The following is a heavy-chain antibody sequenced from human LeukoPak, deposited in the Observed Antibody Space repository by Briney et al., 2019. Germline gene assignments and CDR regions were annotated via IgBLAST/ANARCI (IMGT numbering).Heavy chain of an antibody. D-gene: IGHD3-3*01. CDR3: VRGSLASGVVVYYYYYLDV. J-gene: IGHJ6*03. CDR1: GFTFSSYA. V-gene: IGHV3-23*01. CDR2: ISGSGGST. Sequence: GGSLRLSCAASGFTFSSYAMSWVRQAPGKGREWVSAISGSGGSTYYADSVKGRFTISRDNAKNSLYLQMNSLRAEDTAVYYCVRGSLASGVVVYYYYYLDVWGKGTTVTVSS.